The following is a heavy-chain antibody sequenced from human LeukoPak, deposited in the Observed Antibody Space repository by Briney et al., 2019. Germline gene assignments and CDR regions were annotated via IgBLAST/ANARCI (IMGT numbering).Heavy chain of an antibody. CDR2: IDKTTYPT. V-gene: IGHV3-23*05. Sequence: GSLRLSCAASEFIFSDYAMGWVRQAPGKGLEWVSTIDKTTYPTFYADSVKGRFTISRDSSKNTLYLQMNSLRTEDTAVYFCAKFEGATIPGWFNDYWGQGILVTVSS. CDR3: AKFEGATIPGWFNDY. J-gene: IGHJ4*02. D-gene: IGHD6-19*01. CDR1: EFIFSDYA.